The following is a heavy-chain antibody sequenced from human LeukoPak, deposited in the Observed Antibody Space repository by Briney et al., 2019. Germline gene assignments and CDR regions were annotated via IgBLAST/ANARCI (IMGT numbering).Heavy chain of an antibody. Sequence: ASVKVSCKASGYTFTSYGISWVRQAPGQGLEWMGWINPNNGATNYAQKFQGRVTMTRDTSISTAYMDLSSLRSDDTALYYCATNLRTSSGSLDYWGQGPLVTVSS. D-gene: IGHD6-6*01. CDR1: GYTFTSYG. CDR2: INPNNGAT. CDR3: ATNLRTSSGSLDY. J-gene: IGHJ4*02. V-gene: IGHV1-2*02.